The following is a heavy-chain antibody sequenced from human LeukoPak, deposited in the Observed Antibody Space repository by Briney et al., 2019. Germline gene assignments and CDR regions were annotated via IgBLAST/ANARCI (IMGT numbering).Heavy chain of an antibody. CDR3: ARGLWFGRIDY. V-gene: IGHV4-34*01. CDR1: GGSFSGYY. Sequence: PSETLSLTCAVYGGSFSGYYWSWIRQPPGKGLEWIGEINHSGSTNYNPSLKSRVTISVDTSKNQFSLKLSSVTAADTAVYYCARGLWFGRIDYWGQGTLVTVSS. J-gene: IGHJ4*02. CDR2: INHSGST. D-gene: IGHD3-10*01.